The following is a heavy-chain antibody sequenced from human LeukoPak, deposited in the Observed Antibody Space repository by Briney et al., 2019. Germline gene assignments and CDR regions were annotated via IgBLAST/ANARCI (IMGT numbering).Heavy chain of an antibody. J-gene: IGHJ6*02. CDR2: ISSSGSTI. CDR3: ARDYYDSSGYTYIYYYYYGMDV. V-gene: IGHV3-48*04. CDR1: GFTFSSYS. Sequence: GGSLRLSCAASGFTFSSYSMSWIRQAPGKGLEWVSYISSSGSTIYYADSVKGRFTISRDNAKNSLYLQMNSLRAEDTAVYYCARDYYDSSGYTYIYYYYYGMDVWGQGTTVTVSS. D-gene: IGHD3-22*01.